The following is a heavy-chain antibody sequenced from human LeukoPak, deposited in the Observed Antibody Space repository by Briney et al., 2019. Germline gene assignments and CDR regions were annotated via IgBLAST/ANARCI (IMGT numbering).Heavy chain of an antibody. CDR1: GFTFSSYG. Sequence: PGGSLRLSCAASGFTFSSYGMHWVRQAPGKGLEWVAVISYDGSNKYYADSVKGRFTISRDNSKNTLYLQMNSLRAEDTAVYYCARGDVLRFLEWLLSLDYWGRGTLVTVSS. D-gene: IGHD3-3*01. V-gene: IGHV3-30*03. CDR2: ISYDGSNK. J-gene: IGHJ4*02. CDR3: ARGDVLRFLEWLLSLDY.